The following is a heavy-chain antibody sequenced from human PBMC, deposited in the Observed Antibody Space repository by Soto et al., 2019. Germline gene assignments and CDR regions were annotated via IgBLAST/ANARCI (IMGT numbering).Heavy chain of an antibody. V-gene: IGHV1-24*01. CDR1: GYTLSELC. J-gene: IGHJ5*02. Sequence: QVQLVQSGAEVKKPGASVKVSCKVSGYTLSELCMQWVRQAPGKGLEWMGGFDPEDDETVYAQKFQGRVTMTEDTSTDTAYMELSSLRSEDTAVYYCAAIAKRGLSLRGDYAWFDPWGQGTLVTVSS. D-gene: IGHD4-17*01. CDR3: AAIAKRGLSLRGDYAWFDP. CDR2: FDPEDDET.